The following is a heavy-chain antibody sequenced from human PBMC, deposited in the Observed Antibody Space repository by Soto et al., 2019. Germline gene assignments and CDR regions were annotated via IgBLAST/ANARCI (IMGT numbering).Heavy chain of an antibody. D-gene: IGHD2-15*01. V-gene: IGHV3-9*01. CDR2: VSWNGDII. CDR1: GITFDDYA. J-gene: IGHJ4*02. Sequence: SLRLSCAVSGITFDDYAMHWVRQGPGKGLEWVSGVSWNGDIIGYADSVRGRFTISRDNAKNSLYLHMGSLTAEDTAIYYCARGYDAGCHLGYWGQGVLVTVSS. CDR3: ARGYDAGCHLGY.